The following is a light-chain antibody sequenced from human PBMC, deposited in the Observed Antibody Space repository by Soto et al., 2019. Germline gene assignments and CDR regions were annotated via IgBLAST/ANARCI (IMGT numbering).Light chain of an antibody. CDR2: GAS. J-gene: IGKJ1*01. Sequence: EIVMTQSPATLSVSPGERATLSCRASQSVSSNLAWYQQKPGQAPRLLIYGASTRATGIPARFSGSGSGTAFTLTISSLQSEDFAVYYCQQYNNWTPWTFGQGTKVETK. CDR3: QQYNNWTPWT. V-gene: IGKV3-15*01. CDR1: QSVSSN.